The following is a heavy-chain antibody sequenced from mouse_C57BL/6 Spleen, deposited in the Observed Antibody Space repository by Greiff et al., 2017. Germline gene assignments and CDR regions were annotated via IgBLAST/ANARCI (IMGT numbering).Heavy chain of an antibody. CDR3: ARRGVVAFDY. V-gene: IGHV1-81*01. CDR2: IYPRSGNT. CDR1: GYTFTSYG. Sequence: VQLKESGAELARPGASVKLSCKASGYTFTSYGISWVKQRTGQGLEWIGEIYPRSGNTYYNEKFKGKATLTADKSSSTAYMQLRSLTSEDSAVYFCARRGVVAFDYWGQGTTLTVSS. D-gene: IGHD1-1*01. J-gene: IGHJ2*01.